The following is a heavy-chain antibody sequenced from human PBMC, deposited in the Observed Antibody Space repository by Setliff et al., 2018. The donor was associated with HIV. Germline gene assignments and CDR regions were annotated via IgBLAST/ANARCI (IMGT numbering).Heavy chain of an antibody. V-gene: IGHV4-59*10. CDR2: IYTSGTT. CDR3: ARHKDPPGSRWIFYYYYMDL. CDR1: GGSFSGYY. Sequence: SETLSLTCAVYGGSFSGYYWTWIRQPPGMGLEWIGRIYTSGTTTYNPSLKSRVTISVDTSKNQFSLKLSSVTAADTAVYYCARHKDPPGSRWIFYYYYMDLWGGGTTVTVSS. J-gene: IGHJ6*03. D-gene: IGHD6-13*01.